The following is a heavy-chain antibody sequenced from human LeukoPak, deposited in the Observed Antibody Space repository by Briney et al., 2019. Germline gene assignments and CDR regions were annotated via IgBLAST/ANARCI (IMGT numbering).Heavy chain of an antibody. V-gene: IGHV3-23*01. Sequence: GGSLRLSCAASGFTFTNYAMTWVREARGKGGEGVSSISVSDSKTYYTDSVKRPFTISRDNAKNTVYLQMNSLRAEDTAIYYCAKDAANYPYFFDFWGQGTPVTVSS. D-gene: IGHD4/OR15-4a*01. CDR3: AKDAANYPYFFDF. CDR2: ISVSDSKT. CDR1: GFTFTNYA. J-gene: IGHJ4*02.